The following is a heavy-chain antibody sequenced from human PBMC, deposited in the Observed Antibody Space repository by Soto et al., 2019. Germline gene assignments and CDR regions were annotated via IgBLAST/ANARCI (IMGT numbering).Heavy chain of an antibody. CDR3: ARRIPFGYGMDV. D-gene: IGHD2-21*01. CDR1: GFTYSSYA. CDR2: ITRNGGNT. J-gene: IGHJ6*02. Sequence: EVQLVESGGGLVQPGGSLRLSCAASGFTYSSYAMHWVRQDPGKGLEYVSAITRNGGNTDYASSVKGRFTISRDNSKNTLYLQMGSLRVEDMAVYYCARRIPFGYGMDVWGQGTTVTVSS. V-gene: IGHV3-64*01.